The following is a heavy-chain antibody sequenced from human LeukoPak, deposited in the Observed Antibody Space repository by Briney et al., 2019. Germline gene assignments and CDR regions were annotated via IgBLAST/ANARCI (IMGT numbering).Heavy chain of an antibody. CDR2: ISSSSSYI. D-gene: IGHD6-13*01. V-gene: IGHV3-21*01. CDR3: ARDGIAAAGSDY. CDR1: GFTFSSYS. Sequence: AGGSLRLSCAASGFTFSSYSMNWVRQAPGKGLEWVSSISSSSSYIYYADSVKGRFTISRDNAKNSLYLQMNSLRAEDTAVYYCARDGIAAAGSDYWGQGTLVTVSS. J-gene: IGHJ4*02.